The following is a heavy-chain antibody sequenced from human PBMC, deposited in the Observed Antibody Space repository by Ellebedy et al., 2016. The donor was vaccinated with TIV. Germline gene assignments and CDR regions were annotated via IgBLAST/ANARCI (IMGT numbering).Heavy chain of an antibody. CDR2: IKQDGSAK. CDR3: ARDGVGAGLDY. J-gene: IGHJ4*02. CDR1: GFSFTSYN. Sequence: GESLKISCAASGFSFTSYNMSWVRQAPGKGLEWVANIKQDGSAKYYIDSVKGRFTISRDNAKNSLYLQMNSLRAEDTAVYYCARDGVGAGLDYWGQGTLVTVSS. D-gene: IGHD3-10*01. V-gene: IGHV3-7*03.